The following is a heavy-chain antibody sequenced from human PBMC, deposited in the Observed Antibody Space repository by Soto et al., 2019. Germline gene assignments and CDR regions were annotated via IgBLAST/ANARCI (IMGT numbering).Heavy chain of an antibody. CDR2: INPYSGGA. CDR1: GYTFTGYF. J-gene: IGHJ5*02. CDR3: ARVIRGAYYNSPLDT. V-gene: IGHV1-2*02. Sequence: ASVKVSCKASGYTFTGYFMHRVRQAPGQGLEWMGWINPYSGGADYAQSFQGRVTMTRDTSISTVYMELSRLRFDDTAVYYCARVIRGAYYNSPLDTCGQGTVVTVSS. D-gene: IGHD3-10*01.